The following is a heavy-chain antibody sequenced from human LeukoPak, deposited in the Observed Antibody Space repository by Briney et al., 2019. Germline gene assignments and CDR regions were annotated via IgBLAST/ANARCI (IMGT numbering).Heavy chain of an antibody. V-gene: IGHV2-5*02. CDR3: AHLYFYNSGGYSRAFDY. D-gene: IGHD3-22*01. Sequence: SGPTLVKPTQTLTLTCTFSVCSLTSNGVAGGCIRQPPGNALEGRALIYWDDEKRYSPSLSTRLTNTRDTFKSQVVLTMTSMDPVDTDTYYCAHLYFYNSGGYSRAFDYWGQGTLVTVSS. CDR1: VCSLTSNGVA. CDR2: IYWDDEK. J-gene: IGHJ4*02.